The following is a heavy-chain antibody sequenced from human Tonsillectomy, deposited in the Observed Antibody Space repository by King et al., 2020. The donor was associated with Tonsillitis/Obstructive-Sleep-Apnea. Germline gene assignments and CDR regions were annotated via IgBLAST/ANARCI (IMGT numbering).Heavy chain of an antibody. CDR3: ARDSRSHYYDTSGYYTFEY. D-gene: IGHD3-22*01. Sequence: QLVQSGAEVKKPGASVKVSCKASGYTFTTYGISWVRQAPGQGLEWMGWISAYNGDTNYAQKLQDRVTMTTDTSTSTAYMEVRRLRSDDAAVYYCARDSRSHYYDTSGYYTFEYWGQGTLVTVSS. J-gene: IGHJ4*02. CDR2: ISAYNGDT. V-gene: IGHV1-18*01. CDR1: GYTFTTYG.